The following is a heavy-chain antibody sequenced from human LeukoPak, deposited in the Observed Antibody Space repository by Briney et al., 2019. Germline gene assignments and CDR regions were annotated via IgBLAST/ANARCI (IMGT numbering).Heavy chain of an antibody. V-gene: IGHV3-7*01. CDR1: GFTFGSYW. J-gene: IGHJ4*02. D-gene: IGHD3-3*01. CDR2: IKQDGSEK. CDR3: ARELGYDFWSGYSIDY. Sequence: GGSLRLSCAASGFTFGSYWMSWVRQAPGKGLEWVANIKQDGSEKYYVDSVKGRFTISRDNAKNSLYLQMNSLRAEDTAVYYCARELGYDFWSGYSIDYWGQGTLVTVSS.